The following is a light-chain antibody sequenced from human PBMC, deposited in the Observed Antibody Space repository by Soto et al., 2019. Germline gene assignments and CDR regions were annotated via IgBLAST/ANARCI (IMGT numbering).Light chain of an antibody. CDR3: SSYAGSNNLL. J-gene: IGLJ2*01. Sequence: QSALTQPPSASGSPGQSVTISCTGTKSDVGGYNYVSWYQQHPGKGPKLMIYEVSKRPSGVPDRFSGSKSGNTASLTVSGLQAEDEADYYCSSYAGSNNLLFGGGTKLTVL. V-gene: IGLV2-8*01. CDR1: KSDVGGYNY. CDR2: EVS.